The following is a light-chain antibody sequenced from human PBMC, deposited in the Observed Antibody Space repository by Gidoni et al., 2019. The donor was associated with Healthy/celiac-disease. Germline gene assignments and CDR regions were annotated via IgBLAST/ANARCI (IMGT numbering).Light chain of an antibody. Sequence: SYELTQPLSVSVALGQTARITCGGNNIGSKNVHWYQQKPGQVPVLVIYRDSNRPSGIPERFSGSNSGNTATLTISRSQAGDEADYYCQVWDSSIVVFGGGTKLTVL. J-gene: IGLJ2*01. CDR1: NIGSKN. V-gene: IGLV3-9*01. CDR3: QVWDSSIVV. CDR2: RDS.